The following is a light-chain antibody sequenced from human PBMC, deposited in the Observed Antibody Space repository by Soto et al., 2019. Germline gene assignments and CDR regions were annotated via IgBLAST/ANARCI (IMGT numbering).Light chain of an antibody. CDR2: GAS. J-gene: IGKJ1*01. CDR3: QQYDNWPPWT. CDR1: QSVSSN. Sequence: EIVMTQSPATLSVSPGERATLSCRASQSVSSNLAWYQQKPGQAPRLLIYGASTRATGIPARFSGSGSGTEFNLTISRLRSEYFAVYFCQQYDNWPPWTFGQGTKVEIK. V-gene: IGKV3-15*01.